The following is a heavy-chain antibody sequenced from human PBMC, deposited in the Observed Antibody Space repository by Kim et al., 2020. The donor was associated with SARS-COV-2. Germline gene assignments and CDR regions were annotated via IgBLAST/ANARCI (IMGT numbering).Heavy chain of an antibody. Sequence: EDSVKGRFTLSRDNSKNMVYLEMTSLRAEDTAMYYCARDPYKSSSRGLDVWGHGTTVTVSS. V-gene: IGHV3-33*01. CDR3: ARDPYKSSSRGLDV. J-gene: IGHJ6*02. D-gene: IGHD1-20*01.